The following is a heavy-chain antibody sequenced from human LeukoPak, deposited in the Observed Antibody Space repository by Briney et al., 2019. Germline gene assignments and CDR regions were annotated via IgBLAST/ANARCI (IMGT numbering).Heavy chain of an antibody. CDR1: GGSISSYY. J-gene: IGHJ2*01. D-gene: IGHD2-21*02. CDR3: AGDGDWDWYFDL. CDR2: IHYSGIT. V-gene: IGHV4-59*01. Sequence: PSETLSLTCTVSGGSISSYYWNWIRQPPGKGLEWIGYIHYSGITNYNPSLKSRVTISVDTSKNQFSLKLNSVTAADTAVYYCAGDGDWDWYFDLWGRGTLVTVSS.